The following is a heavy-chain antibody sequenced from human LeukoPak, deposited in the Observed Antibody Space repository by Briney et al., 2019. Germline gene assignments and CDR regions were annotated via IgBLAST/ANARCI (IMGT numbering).Heavy chain of an antibody. Sequence: TGGSLRLSCAASGFTFSDYYMSWVRQAPGKGLEWVSVIYSGGSTYYADSVKGRFTISRDNSKNTLYLQMNSLRAEDTAVYYCARDTYYYDSSGYMHYYYGMDVWGQGTTVTVSS. CDR3: ARDTYYYDSSGYMHYYYGMDV. J-gene: IGHJ6*02. V-gene: IGHV3-66*01. CDR2: IYSGGST. D-gene: IGHD3-22*01. CDR1: GFTFSDYY.